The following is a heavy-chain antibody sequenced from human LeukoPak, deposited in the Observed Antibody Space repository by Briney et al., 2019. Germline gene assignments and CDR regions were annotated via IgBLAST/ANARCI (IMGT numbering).Heavy chain of an antibody. CDR3: ARVGAAAHNGDLDV. CDR1: GFTFSSYW. J-gene: IGHJ6*02. D-gene: IGHD6-13*01. V-gene: IGHV3-48*04. CDR2: ISSASGSI. Sequence: GGSLRLSCAASGFTFSSYWMSWVRQAPGKGLEWVSYISSASGSIYYADSVKGRFTISRDNAKNSLYLQMNILRVEDTAVYYCARVGAAAHNGDLDVWGQGTTVTVSS.